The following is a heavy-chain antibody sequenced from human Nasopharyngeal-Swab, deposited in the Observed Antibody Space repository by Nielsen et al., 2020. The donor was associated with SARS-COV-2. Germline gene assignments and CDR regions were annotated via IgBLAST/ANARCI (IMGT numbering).Heavy chain of an antibody. J-gene: IGHJ5*02. D-gene: IGHD3-10*01. V-gene: IGHV3-13*01. CDR3: ARADSGWFDP. CDR2: IGTAGDT. Sequence: GESLKISCAASGFTFSSYDMHWVRQATGKGLEWVSAIGTAGDTYYPGPVKGRFTISRENAKNSLYLQMNSLRAEDTAVYYCARADSGWFDPWGQGTLVTVSS. CDR1: GFTFSSYD.